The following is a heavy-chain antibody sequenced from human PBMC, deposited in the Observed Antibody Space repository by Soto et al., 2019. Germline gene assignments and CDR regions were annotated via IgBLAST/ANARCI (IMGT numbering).Heavy chain of an antibody. Sequence: SETLSLTCTVSGGSISSYYWNWIRQPPGKGLEWIGYIYYSGSTNNNPSLKSRVTISVDTSKNQFSLKLRSVTAADTAVYYCARPVRYDFWSGYYLHPFDYWGQGTLVTVSS. D-gene: IGHD3-3*01. CDR2: IYYSGST. CDR1: GGSISSYY. J-gene: IGHJ4*02. CDR3: ARPVRYDFWSGYYLHPFDY. V-gene: IGHV4-59*01.